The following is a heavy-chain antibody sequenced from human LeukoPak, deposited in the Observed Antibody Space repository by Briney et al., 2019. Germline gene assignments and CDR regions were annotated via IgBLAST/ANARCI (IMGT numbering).Heavy chain of an antibody. CDR2: IEYDASST. J-gene: IGHJ4*02. CDR1: GFTFSSHW. Sequence: PGGSLRLSCADSGFTFSSHWMHWVRQAPGKGLVWVSRIEYDASSTSYADSVKGRFTISRDNAKNTLYLQMNSLRAEDTAVYYCARGATYAYYQDYWGQGTLVTVS. V-gene: IGHV3-74*01. CDR3: ARGATYAYYQDY. D-gene: IGHD1-26*01.